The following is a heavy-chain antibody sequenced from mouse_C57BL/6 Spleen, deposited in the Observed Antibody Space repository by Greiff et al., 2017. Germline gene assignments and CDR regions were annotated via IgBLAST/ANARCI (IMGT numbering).Heavy chain of an antibody. CDR1: GYTFTSYW. V-gene: IGHV1-61*01. CDR2: IYPSDSGT. CDR3: ARRDYGSSYGGYFDV. J-gene: IGHJ1*03. D-gene: IGHD1-1*01. Sequence: QVQLQQPGAELVRPGSSVKLSCKASGYTFTSYWMDWVKQRPGQGLEWIGNIYPSDSGTHYNQKFKDKATLTVDKSSSTAYMRLSSLTCEDSAVYYCARRDYGSSYGGYFDVWGTGTTVAVSS.